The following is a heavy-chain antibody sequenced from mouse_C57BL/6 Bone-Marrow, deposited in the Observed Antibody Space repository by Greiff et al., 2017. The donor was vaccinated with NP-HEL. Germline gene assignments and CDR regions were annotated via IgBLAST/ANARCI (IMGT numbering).Heavy chain of an antibody. V-gene: IGHV3-6*01. CDR2: ISYDGSN. D-gene: IGHD1-1*01. J-gene: IGHJ4*01. CDR3: AREAITTVAAMDY. Sequence: ESGPGLVKPSQSLSLTCSVTGYSITSGYYWNWIRQFPGNKLEWMGYISYDGSNNYNPSLKNRISITRDTSKNQFFLKLNSVTTEDTATYYCAREAITTVAAMDYWGQGTSVTVSS. CDR1: GYSITSGYY.